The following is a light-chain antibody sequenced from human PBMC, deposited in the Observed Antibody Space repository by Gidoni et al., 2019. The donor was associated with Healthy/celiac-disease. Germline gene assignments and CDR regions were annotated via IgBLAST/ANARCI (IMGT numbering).Light chain of an antibody. CDR3: QQYGSSPLST. Sequence: EIVLTQSPGTLSLSPGERATLSCSASHSVSSSYLAWYQQKPGQAPRLLTYGASSRATGIPDRFSGSGSGTDFTLTISRLEPEDFAVYYCQQYGSSPLSTFXXXTKLGI. V-gene: IGKV3-20*01. CDR1: HSVSSSY. CDR2: GAS. J-gene: IGKJ2*01.